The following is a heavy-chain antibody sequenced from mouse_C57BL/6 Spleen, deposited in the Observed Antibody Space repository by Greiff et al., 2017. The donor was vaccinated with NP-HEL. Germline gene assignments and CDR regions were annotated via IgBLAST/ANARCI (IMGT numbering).Heavy chain of an antibody. J-gene: IGHJ2*01. CDR2: IGPGSGST. Sequence: VKLVESGAELVKPGASVKISCKASGYTFTDYYINWVKQRPGQGLEWIGKIGPGSGSTYYNEKFKGKATITADTSSNTAYLQLSSLTSEDTAVYYCTKEGYGNFDYWGQGTTLTVSS. V-gene: IGHV1-77*01. CDR3: TKEGYGNFDY. D-gene: IGHD2-1*01. CDR1: GYTFTDYY.